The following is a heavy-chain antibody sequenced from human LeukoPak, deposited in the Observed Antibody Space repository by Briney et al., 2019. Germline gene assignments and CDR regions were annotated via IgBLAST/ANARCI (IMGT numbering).Heavy chain of an antibody. CDR3: ARGDYYGSPKVVAA. V-gene: IGHV1-2*02. J-gene: IGHJ5*02. D-gene: IGHD3-10*01. CDR2: INPNSGDT. CDR1: GYTFTDYY. Sequence: ASVKVSCKASGYTFTDYYINWVRQAAGQGREWIGWINPNSGDTNYAQKFKDRVTMTRDTSISTAYIELNFLRSDDTAVFYCARGDYYGSPKVVAAWGQGPLAPVSS.